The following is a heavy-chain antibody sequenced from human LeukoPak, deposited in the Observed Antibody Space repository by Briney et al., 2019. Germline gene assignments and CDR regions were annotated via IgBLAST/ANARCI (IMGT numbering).Heavy chain of an antibody. V-gene: IGHV3-23*01. D-gene: IGHD5-24*01. CDR2: ISGSGGST. Sequence: GGSLRLSCAASGFTFSSYAMSWVRQAPGKGLEWVSAISGSGGSTYYADSVKGRFTISRDNAKNTLYLQMNSLRAEDTAVYCCAKSIRDGYNYGIDCWGQGTLVTVSS. J-gene: IGHJ4*02. CDR3: AKSIRDGYNYGIDC. CDR1: GFTFSSYA.